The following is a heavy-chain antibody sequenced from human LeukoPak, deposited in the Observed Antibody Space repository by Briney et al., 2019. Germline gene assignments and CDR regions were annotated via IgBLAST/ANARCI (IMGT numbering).Heavy chain of an antibody. CDR3: ARERAAAGSFDY. CDR1: GGSISSSSYY. J-gene: IGHJ4*02. D-gene: IGHD6-13*01. CDR2: IYYSGST. Sequence: SETLSLTCTVSGGSISSSSYYWGWIRQPPGKGLEWIGSIYYSGSTYYNPSLKSRVTISVDTSKNQFSLKLSSVTAADTAVYYCARERAAAGSFDYWGQGTPVTVSS. V-gene: IGHV4-39*07.